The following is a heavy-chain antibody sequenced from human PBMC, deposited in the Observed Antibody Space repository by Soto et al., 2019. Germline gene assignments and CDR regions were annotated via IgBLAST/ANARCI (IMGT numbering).Heavy chain of an antibody. CDR1: GGSISSSSYY. V-gene: IGHV4-39*01. Sequence: QLQLQESGPGLVKPSETLSLTCTVSGGSISSSSYYWGWIRQPPGKGLEWIGSIYYSGSTYYIPSLKSRVTISVETSKNQSSLTLSSVTAADTAVYYWARNQSHSSSYVDTWGQGTLVTVSS. CDR2: IYYSGST. CDR3: ARNQSHSSSYVDT. J-gene: IGHJ5*02. D-gene: IGHD6-13*01.